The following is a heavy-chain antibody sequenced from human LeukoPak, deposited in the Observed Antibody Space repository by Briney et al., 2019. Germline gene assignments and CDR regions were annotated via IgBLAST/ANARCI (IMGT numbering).Heavy chain of an antibody. D-gene: IGHD2-2*02. Sequence: SETLSLTCAVSGYSISSGYYWGWIRQPPGKGLEWIGSIYHSGSTYYNPSLKSRVTISVDTSKDQFSLKLSSVTAADTAVYYCAKHAPKEGWCSSTSCYTQAFDIWGQGTMVTVSS. CDR3: AKHAPKEGWCSSTSCYTQAFDI. CDR2: IYHSGST. J-gene: IGHJ3*02. V-gene: IGHV4-38-2*01. CDR1: GYSISSGYY.